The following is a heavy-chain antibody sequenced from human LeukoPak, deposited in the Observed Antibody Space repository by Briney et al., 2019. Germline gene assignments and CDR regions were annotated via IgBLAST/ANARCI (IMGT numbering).Heavy chain of an antibody. CDR3: AKDKGANYYDSSGYQNCFDY. Sequence: ASVKVSCKASGYTFTSYGISWVRQAPGQGLEWMGWISAYNGNTNYAQKLQGRVTMTTDTSTSTAYMELRSLRPDDTAVYYCAKDKGANYYDSSGYQNCFDYWGQGTLVTVSS. CDR2: ISAYNGNT. D-gene: IGHD3-22*01. CDR1: GYTFTSYG. V-gene: IGHV1-18*01. J-gene: IGHJ4*02.